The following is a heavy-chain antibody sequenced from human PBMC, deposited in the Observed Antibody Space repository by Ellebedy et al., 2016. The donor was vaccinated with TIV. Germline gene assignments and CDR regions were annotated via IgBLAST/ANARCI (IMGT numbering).Heavy chain of an antibody. Sequence: MPSETLSLTCTVSSGSVTHFYYLWTWIRQPLGTGPDYVGDISYTGSANYNTSLRSRVTISVDASKRQFSLRLDSVTTADTAVYFCARFRRGGRGPGIESWGQGTLVTVSS. CDR3: ARFRRGGRGPGIES. D-gene: IGHD3-10*01. CDR1: SGSVTHFYYL. V-gene: IGHV4-61*01. CDR2: ISYTGSA. J-gene: IGHJ1*01.